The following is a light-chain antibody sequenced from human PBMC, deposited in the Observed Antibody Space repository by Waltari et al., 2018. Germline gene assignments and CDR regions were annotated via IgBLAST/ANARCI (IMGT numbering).Light chain of an antibody. V-gene: IGLV2-14*03. J-gene: IGLJ2*01. CDR3: SSYSRTSTLVV. CDR2: DVS. CDR1: SSYVGGYNY. Sequence: QSALPQPASVSGSPGPSIPFSCTGASSYVGGYNYVSCYQQQPGKAPRLMIYDVSIRPSGVSNRFSGSKSGNTASLTISGLQAEDEADYYCSSYSRTSTLVVFGGGTKLAVL.